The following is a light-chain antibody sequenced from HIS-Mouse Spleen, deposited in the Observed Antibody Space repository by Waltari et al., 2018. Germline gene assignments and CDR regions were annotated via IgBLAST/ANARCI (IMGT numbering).Light chain of an antibody. CDR2: EGS. V-gene: IGLV2-23*01. J-gene: IGLJ3*02. CDR1: SSEVGSYNL. CDR3: CSYAGSSTWV. Sequence: QSALTQPASVSGSPVQSITISCTVNSSEVGSYNLVSWYQQHPGKAPKLMIYEGSKRPSGVSNRFSGSKSGNTASLTISGLQAEDEADYYCCSYAGSSTWVFGGGTKLTVL.